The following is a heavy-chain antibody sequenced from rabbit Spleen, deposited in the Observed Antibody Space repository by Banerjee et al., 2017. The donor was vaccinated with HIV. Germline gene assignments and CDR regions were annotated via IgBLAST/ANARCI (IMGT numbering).Heavy chain of an antibody. CDR3: ARDTGSSFSTYGMDL. CDR1: GFSFSSGYD. D-gene: IGHD8-1*01. Sequence: QSLEESGGDLVKPGASLTLTCTASGFSFSSGYDMCWVRQAPGKGLEWISCIAGSDSGFTYSATWAKGRFTISKTSSTTVTLQMTSLTVADTATYFCARDTGSSFSTYGMDLWGQGTLVTVS. CDR2: IAGSDSGFT. V-gene: IGHV1S40*01. J-gene: IGHJ6*01.